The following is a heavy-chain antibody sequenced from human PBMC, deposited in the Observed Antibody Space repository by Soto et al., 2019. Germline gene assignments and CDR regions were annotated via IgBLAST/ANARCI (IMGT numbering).Heavy chain of an antibody. J-gene: IGHJ4*02. CDR1: GFTFSTYW. V-gene: IGHV3-7*01. CDR2: IKEDGSKK. Sequence: EVLVVESGGGLVQPGGSLRLSCAASGFTFSTYWMSWVRQAPGKGLEWVANIKEDGSKKYYVDSVKGRFTISRDNAKNSLYLQMNSLRVEDTAIYYCARGGYSSFANWGQGTLVTVSS. D-gene: IGHD5-12*01. CDR3: ARGGYSSFAN.